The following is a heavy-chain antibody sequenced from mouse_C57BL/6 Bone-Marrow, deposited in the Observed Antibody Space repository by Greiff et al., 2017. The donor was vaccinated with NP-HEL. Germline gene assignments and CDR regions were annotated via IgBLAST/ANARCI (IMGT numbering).Heavy chain of an antibody. V-gene: IGHV1-50*01. CDR3: ARCDYGGY. D-gene: IGHD2-4*01. Sequence: QVQLQQPGAELVKPGASVKLSCKASGYTFTSYWMQWVKQRPGQGLEWIGEIDPSDSYTNYNQKFKGKATLTVDTSSSTASMQLSSLTSEDSAVYYCARCDYGGYWGQGTTLTVSS. J-gene: IGHJ2*01. CDR1: GYTFTSYW. CDR2: IDPSDSYT.